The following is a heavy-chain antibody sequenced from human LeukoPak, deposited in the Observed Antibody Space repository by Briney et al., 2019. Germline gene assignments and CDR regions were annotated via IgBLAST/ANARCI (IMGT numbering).Heavy chain of an antibody. J-gene: IGHJ4*02. CDR3: ARGEWLRAFDY. D-gene: IGHD5-12*01. Sequence: PSQTLSLTCTVSGGSISSGDYYWSWIRQPPGKGLEWIGYIYYRGSTYYNPALKSRVTISVDTSKNQFSLKLNSVTAADTAVYYCARGEWLRAFDYWGQGTLVTVSS. CDR2: IYYRGST. V-gene: IGHV4-30-4*08. CDR1: GGSISSGDYY.